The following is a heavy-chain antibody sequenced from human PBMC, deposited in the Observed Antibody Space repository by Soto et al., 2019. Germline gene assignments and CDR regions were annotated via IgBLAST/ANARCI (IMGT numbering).Heavy chain of an antibody. CDR2: IMPIFRTA. CDR3: ARDKDRAQLGGNYYYIMDV. J-gene: IGHJ6*02. V-gene: IGHV1-69*12. D-gene: IGHD3-3*02. CDR1: GGTFSTDA. Sequence: QVQVVQSGAEMKKPGSSVKVSCKTSGGTFSTDAICWVRQAPGQGLEWMGGIMPIFRTADYAQKFQGRVTITADESATTAYLELSSLISEDTAVYYCARDKDRAQLGGNYYYIMDVWGQGTTVTVTS.